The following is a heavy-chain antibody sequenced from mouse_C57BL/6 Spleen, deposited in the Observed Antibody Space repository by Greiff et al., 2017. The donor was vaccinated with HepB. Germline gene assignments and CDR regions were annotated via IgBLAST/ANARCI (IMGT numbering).Heavy chain of an antibody. V-gene: IGHV3-1*01. CDR3: ARSPYDSFYAMNY. D-gene: IGHD2-4*01. CDR2: ISYSGSS. CDR1: GYSITSGYD. Sequence: EVMLVESGPGMVKPSQSLSLTCTVTGYSITSGYDWHWIRHFPGNKLEWMGYISYSGSSNYNPSLKSRISITHDTSKNHFFLKLNSVTTEDTATYYCARSPYDSFYAMNYWGQGTSVTVSS. J-gene: IGHJ4*01.